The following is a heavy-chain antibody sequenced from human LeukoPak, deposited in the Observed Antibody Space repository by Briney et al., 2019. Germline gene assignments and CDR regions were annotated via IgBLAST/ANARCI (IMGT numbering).Heavy chain of an antibody. CDR1: GGSISNYY. CDR3: ARFRPGQRGGTDY. CDR2: IYYSGST. D-gene: IGHD1-14*01. J-gene: IGHJ4*02. V-gene: IGHV4-59*01. Sequence: SETLSLTCTVSGGSISNYYWSWVRQPPGKGLEWIGYIYYSGSTNYNPSLKSRVTISVDTSKNQFSLKLSSVTAADTAVYYCARFRPGQRGGTDYWGQGTLVTVSS.